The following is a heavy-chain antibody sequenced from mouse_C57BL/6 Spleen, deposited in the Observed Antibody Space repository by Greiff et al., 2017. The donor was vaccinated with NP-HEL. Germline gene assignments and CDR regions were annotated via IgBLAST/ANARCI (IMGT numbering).Heavy chain of an antibody. Sequence: VKLQQPGTELVKPGASVKLSCKASGYTFTSYWMHWVKQRPGQGLEWIGNINPSNGGTNYNEKFKSKATLTVDKSSSTAYMQLSSLTSEDSAVYYCARYATAQATPFAYWGQGTLVTVSA. CDR3: ARYATAQATPFAY. CDR2: INPSNGGT. J-gene: IGHJ3*01. D-gene: IGHD3-2*02. CDR1: GYTFTSYW. V-gene: IGHV1-53*01.